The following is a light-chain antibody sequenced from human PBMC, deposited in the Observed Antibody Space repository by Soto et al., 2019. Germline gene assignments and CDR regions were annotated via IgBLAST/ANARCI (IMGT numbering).Light chain of an antibody. J-gene: IGKJ1*01. CDR3: QQYNNWPRT. CDR2: GAS. CDR1: QSVSSN. V-gene: IGKV3-15*01. Sequence: EILITQSPATLSVSPGERATLSCRASQSVSSNLAWYQQKPGQAPRLLIYGASTRATGIPARFSGSGSGTAFTLTISSLQSEDFAVYYCQQYNNWPRTFGQGTKVAIK.